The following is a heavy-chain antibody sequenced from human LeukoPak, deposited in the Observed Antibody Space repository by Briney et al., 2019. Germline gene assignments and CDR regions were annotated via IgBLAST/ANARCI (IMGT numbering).Heavy chain of an antibody. CDR3: ARESVYGRRFDP. CDR2: INAGNGNT. D-gene: IGHD2-8*01. J-gene: IGHJ5*02. V-gene: IGHV1-3*01. Sequence: ASVTVSFKASGYTFTSCAVHWVRQAPGQRGEWMGWINAGNGNTKYSQKFQGRGTITRDTSASTVYMELSSLRSEDTAVYYCARESVYGRRFDPWGQGTLVTVSS. CDR1: GYTFTSCA.